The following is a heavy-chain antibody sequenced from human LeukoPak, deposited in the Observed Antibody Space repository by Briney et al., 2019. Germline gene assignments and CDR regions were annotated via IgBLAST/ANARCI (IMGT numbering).Heavy chain of an antibody. V-gene: IGHV1-2*02. Sequence: ASVKVSCKASGYTFTGYYMHWVRQAPGQGLEWMGWINPNSGGTNYAQKFQGRVTMTRDTSTSTVYMELSSLRSDDTAVYYCARAYGSGSYYTFAPMDVWGKGTTVTISS. CDR2: INPNSGGT. J-gene: IGHJ6*03. CDR3: ARAYGSGSYYTFAPMDV. CDR1: GYTFTGYY. D-gene: IGHD3-10*01.